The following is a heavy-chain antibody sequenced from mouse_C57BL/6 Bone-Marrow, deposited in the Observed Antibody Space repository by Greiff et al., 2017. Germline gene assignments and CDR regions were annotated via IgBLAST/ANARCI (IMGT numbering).Heavy chain of an antibody. CDR1: GFTFSSYG. CDR3: ARQDYGSSLFAY. Sequence: EVQLVESGGDLVKPGGSLKLSCAASGFTFSSYGMSWVRQTPDKRLEWVATISSGGSYTYYPDSVKGRFTISRDNAKNTLYLQMSSLKSEDTAMYYCARQDYGSSLFAYWGKGTLVTVSA. D-gene: IGHD1-1*01. J-gene: IGHJ3*01. CDR2: ISSGGSYT. V-gene: IGHV5-6*01.